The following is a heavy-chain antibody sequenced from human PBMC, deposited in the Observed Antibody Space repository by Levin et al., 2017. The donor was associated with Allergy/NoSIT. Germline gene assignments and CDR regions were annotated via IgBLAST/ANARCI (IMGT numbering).Heavy chain of an antibody. J-gene: IGHJ4*02. CDR1: GASISSRNW. V-gene: IGHV4-4*02. D-gene: IGHD4-17*01. Sequence: SQTLSLTCDVSGASISSRNWWSWVRQPPGKGLEWIGEIDHSGSTNYNPSLKSRVTISVDKSKNQFSLKLSSVTAADTAVYYCARDRGGDYGDYYFDSWGQGTLVTVSS. CDR2: IDHSGST. CDR3: ARDRGGDYGDYYFDS.